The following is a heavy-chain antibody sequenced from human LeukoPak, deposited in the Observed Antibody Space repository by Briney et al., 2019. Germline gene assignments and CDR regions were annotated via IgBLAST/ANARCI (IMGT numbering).Heavy chain of an antibody. J-gene: IGHJ4*02. CDR2: IKQDGSGK. D-gene: IGHD3-22*01. CDR3: ARDLYDSSWGLCYFDY. V-gene: IGHV3-7*04. Sequence: GGSLRLSCAVSGFTFSSYWMSWVRQAPGKGLEWVANIKQDGSGKYYVDSVKGRFTISRDNAKNSLYLQMNSLRAEDTAVYYCARDLYDSSWGLCYFDYWGQGNLVTVSS. CDR1: GFTFSSYW.